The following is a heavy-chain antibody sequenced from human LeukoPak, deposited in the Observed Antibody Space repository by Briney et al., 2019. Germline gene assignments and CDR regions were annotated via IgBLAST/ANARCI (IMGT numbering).Heavy chain of an antibody. CDR1: GGSISSYY. D-gene: IGHD3-3*01. J-gene: IGHJ6*02. Sequence: SETLSLTCTVSGGSISSYYWSWIRQHPGKGLEWIGYIYYSGSTYYNPSLKSRVTISVDTSKNQFSLKLSSVTAADTAVYYCARGFLESYYYYYGMDVWGQGTTVTVSS. CDR2: IYYSGST. CDR3: ARGFLESYYYYYGMDV. V-gene: IGHV4-59*06.